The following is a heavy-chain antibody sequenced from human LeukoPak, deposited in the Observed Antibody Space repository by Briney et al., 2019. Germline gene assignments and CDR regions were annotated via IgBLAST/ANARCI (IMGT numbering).Heavy chain of an antibody. CDR3: ARGSEVGMDV. CDR2: IYYSGNA. Sequence: SETLSLTCTVSGVSIGSYYWTWIRQPPGKGLEWIGYIYYSGNAYYNPSLKSRVTMSVDTSKNQFSLKLSSLTAADTAVYYCARGSEVGMDVWGQGTTVTVSS. J-gene: IGHJ6*02. V-gene: IGHV4-59*01. CDR1: GVSIGSYY. D-gene: IGHD2-15*01.